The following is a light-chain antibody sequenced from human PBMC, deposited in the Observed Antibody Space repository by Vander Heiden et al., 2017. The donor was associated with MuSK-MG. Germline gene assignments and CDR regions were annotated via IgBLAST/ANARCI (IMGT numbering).Light chain of an antibody. CDR1: SLRSYY. CDR3: NSQDSSGNQVV. CDR2: GKS. Sequence: SSALTQHPAVSLPLGQTVRITCQGDSLRSYYARWYQQKPGQDPVRGIYGKSNRPSGIPDRFSGSSSGNTASLTITGAQAEDEADYYCNSQDSSGNQVVFGGGTKLTVL. J-gene: IGLJ2*01. V-gene: IGLV3-19*01.